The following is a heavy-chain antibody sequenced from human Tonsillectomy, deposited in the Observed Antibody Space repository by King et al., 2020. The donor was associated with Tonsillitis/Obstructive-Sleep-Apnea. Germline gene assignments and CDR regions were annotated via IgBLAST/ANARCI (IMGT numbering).Heavy chain of an antibody. CDR3: AIDMGGDYGGGALDI. CDR1: GFTFDGYA. D-gene: IGHD4-17*01. J-gene: IGHJ3*02. CDR2: ISWNSGSI. Sequence: EVQLVESGGGLVQPGRSLRLSCAASGFTFDGYAMHWVRQAPGKGLEWVSGISWNSGSIGYAESVKGRFTISRDNAKNSLYLQMNSLRPEDTALYYCAIDMGGDYGGGALDIWGQGTMVTVSS. V-gene: IGHV3-9*01.